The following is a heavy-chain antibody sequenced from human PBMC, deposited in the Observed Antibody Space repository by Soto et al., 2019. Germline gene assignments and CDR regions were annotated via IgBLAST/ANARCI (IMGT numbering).Heavy chain of an antibody. Sequence: PSQTLSLTCTVAGGSLRSYYWTWIRQPPGKGLEWLGYIFYSGSTFYNPSLKSRVTISIHTSKSQFFLQLTSVTAADTAVYDCARGAADTALVDSWGQGTLVTVSS. CDR3: ARGAADTALVDS. CDR1: GGSLRSYY. V-gene: IGHV4-59*01. D-gene: IGHD5-18*01. CDR2: IFYSGST. J-gene: IGHJ4*02.